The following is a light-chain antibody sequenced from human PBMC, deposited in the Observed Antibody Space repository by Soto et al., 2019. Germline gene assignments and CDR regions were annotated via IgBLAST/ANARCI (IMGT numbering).Light chain of an antibody. CDR3: QQYNNWPLYT. CDR1: QSVSRN. V-gene: IGKV3-15*01. CDR2: DAS. Sequence: EIVMTQSPATLSVSPGESATLSCRASQSVSRNLAWYQQRPGRAPRLLIYDASTRATDIPARFSGSGSGTEFTLTISSLQSEDFAVYYCQQYNNWPLYTFGQGTKLEIK. J-gene: IGKJ2*01.